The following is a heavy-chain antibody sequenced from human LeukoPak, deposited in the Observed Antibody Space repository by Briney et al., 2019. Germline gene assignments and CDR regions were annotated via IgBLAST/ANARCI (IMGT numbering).Heavy chain of an antibody. V-gene: IGHV3-23*01. CDR3: AKDHVLRILEWLLSPTPFDY. Sequence: GGSLRLSCAASGFTFSSYAMSWVRQAPGKGLEWVSAISGSGGSTYYADAVKGRFTISRDNSKNTLYLQMNSLRAEDTAVYYCAKDHVLRILEWLLSPTPFDYWGQGTLVAVSS. D-gene: IGHD3-3*01. CDR2: ISGSGGST. J-gene: IGHJ4*02. CDR1: GFTFSSYA.